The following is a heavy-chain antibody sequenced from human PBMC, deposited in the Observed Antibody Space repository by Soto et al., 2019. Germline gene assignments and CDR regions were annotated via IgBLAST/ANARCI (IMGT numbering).Heavy chain of an antibody. J-gene: IGHJ4*02. CDR2: IRVSGGST. Sequence: GGSLRLSCAASGFTFSSCAMSWVRQAPGKGLEWLSGIRVSGGSTFNAASVKGRFTISRENSKNTLYLQMNSLRAEDTAVYYCSVSSGWSPFWGQGALVTVCS. V-gene: IGHV3-23*01. CDR1: GFTFSSCA. D-gene: IGHD6-19*01. CDR3: SVSSGWSPF.